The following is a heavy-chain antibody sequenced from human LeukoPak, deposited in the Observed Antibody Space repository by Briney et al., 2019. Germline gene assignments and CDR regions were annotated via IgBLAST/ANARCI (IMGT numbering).Heavy chain of an antibody. V-gene: IGHV3-30*18. J-gene: IGHJ6*02. CDR3: AKDLISSFYYYNGMDV. CDR1: GFDFSSYG. CDR2: ISYDGRNT. D-gene: IGHD3-16*02. Sequence: GGSLRLSCAASGFDFSSYGMHWVRQAPGKGLEWVAVISYDGRNTYYAESVKGRVTISRDNSKNTLYLQVNGLRTEDTAVYHCAKDLISSFYYYNGMDVWGQGTTVIVS.